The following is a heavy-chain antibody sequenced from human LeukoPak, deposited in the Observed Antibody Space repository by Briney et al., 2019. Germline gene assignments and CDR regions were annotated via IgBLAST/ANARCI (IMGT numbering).Heavy chain of an antibody. CDR2: IYTSGNT. Sequence: SETLSLTCSVSGGSISSYYWSWIRQPAGKGLEWIGRIYTSGNTNYNPSLKSRVTMSVDTSKNQFSLKVTSVTAADTAIYYCARARGEDYYKDVWGKGTTVTVSS. J-gene: IGHJ6*03. CDR3: ARARGEDYYKDV. CDR1: GGSISSYY. D-gene: IGHD3-10*01. V-gene: IGHV4-4*07.